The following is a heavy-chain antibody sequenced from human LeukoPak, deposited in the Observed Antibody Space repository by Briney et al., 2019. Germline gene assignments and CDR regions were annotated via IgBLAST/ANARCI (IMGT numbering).Heavy chain of an antibody. CDR1: GGTFSSYA. J-gene: IGHJ6*03. CDR2: IIPILGIA. V-gene: IGHV1-69*04. D-gene: IGHD3-3*01. CDR3: ARRYYDFGSGYPVNYYYYMDV. Sequence: GSSVKVSCKASGGTFSSYAISWVRPAPGQGLEWMGRIIPILGIANYAQKFQGRVTITADKSTSTAYMELSSLRSEDTAVYYGARRYYDFGSGYPVNYYYYMDVWGKGTTVTVSS.